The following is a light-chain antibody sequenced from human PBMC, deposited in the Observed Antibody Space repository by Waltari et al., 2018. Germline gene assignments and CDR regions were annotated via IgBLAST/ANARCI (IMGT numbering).Light chain of an antibody. Sequence: QAVVTQEPSLTVSPGGTVTLTCGPSTGAVTSGHYPYWFQQKPGQAPRTLIYDTSNKHSWTPARFSGSLLGGKAALTLSGAQPEDEAEYYCLLSYSAARPVFGGGTKLTVL. CDR2: DTS. CDR3: LLSYSAARPV. J-gene: IGLJ3*02. CDR1: TGAVTSGHY. V-gene: IGLV7-46*01.